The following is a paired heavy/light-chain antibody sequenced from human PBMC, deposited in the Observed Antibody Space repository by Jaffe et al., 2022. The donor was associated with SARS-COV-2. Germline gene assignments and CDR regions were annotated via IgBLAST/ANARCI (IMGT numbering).Heavy chain of an antibody. V-gene: IGHV4-59*01. J-gene: IGHJ6*02. CDR3: ACLYSYGVDV. CDR2: IYNIGNT. CDR1: GGSIRRYY. D-gene: IGHD2-15*01. Sequence: QVQLQESGPGLVKPSETLSLTCTVSGGSIRRYYWSWIRQSPGKGLEWIACIYNIGNTYYNPSLKSRVTISVDTAKNQVSLKLSSVTAADTAVYYCACLYSYGVDVWGQGTTVTVSS.
Light chain of an antibody. Sequence: QSVLTQPPSASGTPGQRVTISCSGSSSNIGSDYVYWYQQLPGTAPKLLIYRNDQRPSGVPDRFSGSRSGTSASLAISGLRSEDEADYYCAAWDDNLSGPVVFGGGTKLTVL. CDR3: AAWDDNLSGPVV. J-gene: IGLJ2*01. CDR2: RND. V-gene: IGLV1-47*01. CDR1: SSNIGSDY.